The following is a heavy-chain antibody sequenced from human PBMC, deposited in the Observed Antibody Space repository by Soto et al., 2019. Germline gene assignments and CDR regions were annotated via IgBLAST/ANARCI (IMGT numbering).Heavy chain of an antibody. Sequence: TVPGGSISSSSWSWIRQPPGRGLEWIGYIYNNGRTDYNPSLKSRVTISVDTSKNHFSLKLSSVTPADTAVYYCARARFCTSTSCYHYFDFWGQGTLVTVSS. V-gene: IGHV4-59*01. D-gene: IGHD2-2*01. J-gene: IGHJ4*02. CDR1: GGSISSSS. CDR2: IYNNGRT. CDR3: ARARFCTSTSCYHYFDF.